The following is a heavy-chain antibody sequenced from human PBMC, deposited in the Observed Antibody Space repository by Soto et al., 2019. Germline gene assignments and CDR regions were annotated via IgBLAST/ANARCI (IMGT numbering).Heavy chain of an antibody. Sequence: ASVKVTCKASGYTFSNYGISWVRQGPGQGLEWMGWISGYNGNTHYEEKVQDRIKMTTDTSTSTTYLELRSLRSDDTAVYFCARDPGFGFGYSYAFAMDVWGQGTTVTVSS. CDR2: ISGYNGNT. D-gene: IGHD5-18*01. J-gene: IGHJ6*02. CDR3: ARDPGFGFGYSYAFAMDV. V-gene: IGHV1-18*01. CDR1: GYTFSNYG.